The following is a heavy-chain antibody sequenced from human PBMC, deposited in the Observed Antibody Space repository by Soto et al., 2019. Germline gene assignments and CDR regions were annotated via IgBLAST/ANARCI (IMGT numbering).Heavy chain of an antibody. CDR1: GFTFSSYA. J-gene: IGHJ5*02. CDR2: IIASGVNT. V-gene: IGHV3-23*01. Sequence: EVQLLESGGGLVQPGGSLRLSCVASGFTFSSYAMSWVRKAPGKGLEWVSAIIASGVNTYYADSVKGRFTISRDNSKNTLYLQMNGLRAADTAVYYCAKMRDVRQGFYPWGQGTLVTVSS. CDR3: AKMRDVRQGFYP.